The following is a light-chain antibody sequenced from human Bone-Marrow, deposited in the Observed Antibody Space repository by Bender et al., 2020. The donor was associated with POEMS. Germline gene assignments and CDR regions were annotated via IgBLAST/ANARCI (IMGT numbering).Light chain of an antibody. CDR2: ADV. CDR3: STWDDRLNAWL. J-gene: IGLJ3*02. CDR1: SIGSNP. V-gene: IGLV1-44*01. Sequence: QSVLTKPPSASGTPGQRVTISFSGGSIGSNPINWYHHLPGTAPRLVIYADVRRPSGVPNRFSASKSGSSASLAISGLQSEDAADYYCSTWDDRLNAWLFGGGTKLTVL.